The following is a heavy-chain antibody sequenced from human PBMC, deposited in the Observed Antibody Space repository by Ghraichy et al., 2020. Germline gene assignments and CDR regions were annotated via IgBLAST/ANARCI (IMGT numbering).Heavy chain of an antibody. Sequence: GGSLRLSCAVSGFTFSSYAMSWVRQAPGKGLEWVSAISGSGGSTYYADSVKDRFTISRDNSKNTLYLQMNSLRAEDTAVYYCAKAPMVRGVIIRVWYYFDYWGQGTLVTVSS. D-gene: IGHD3-10*01. CDR1: GFTFSSYA. V-gene: IGHV3-23*01. CDR2: ISGSGGST. CDR3: AKAPMVRGVIIRVWYYFDY. J-gene: IGHJ4*02.